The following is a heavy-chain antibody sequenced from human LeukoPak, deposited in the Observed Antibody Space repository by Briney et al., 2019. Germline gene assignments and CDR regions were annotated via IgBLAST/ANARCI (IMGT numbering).Heavy chain of an antibody. D-gene: IGHD3-3*01. V-gene: IGHV3-23*01. Sequence: GRSLRLSCAASGFTFSNYAMSWVRQAPGKGLERVSSISAGDDSPFYTDSVRGRFTISRDNSKNTLFLQMISLRAEDTAVYYCAKSLLRFLEWPRPDYWGQGTLVTVSS. CDR1: GFTFSNYA. J-gene: IGHJ4*02. CDR3: AKSLLRFLEWPRPDY. CDR2: ISAGDDSP.